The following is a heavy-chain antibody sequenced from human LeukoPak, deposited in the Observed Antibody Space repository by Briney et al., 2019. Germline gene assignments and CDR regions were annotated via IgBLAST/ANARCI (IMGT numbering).Heavy chain of an antibody. CDR3: ARDPTADDY. CDR1: GFTFSNYA. J-gene: IGHJ4*02. Sequence: GGSLRLSCKASGFTFSNYAMNWVRQAPGKGLGWVSSITSASSYKYYADSVKGRFTISRDNAKNSLFLQMNSLRAEDTAIYYCARDPTADDYWGQGTLVTVSS. V-gene: IGHV3-21*01. CDR2: ITSASSYK. D-gene: IGHD2-2*01.